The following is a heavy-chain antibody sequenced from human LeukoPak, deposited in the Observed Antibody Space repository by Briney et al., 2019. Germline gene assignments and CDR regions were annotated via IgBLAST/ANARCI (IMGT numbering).Heavy chain of an antibody. CDR1: GFTFDDYA. J-gene: IGHJ3*02. D-gene: IGHD3-3*01. Sequence: GRSLRLSCAASGFTFDDYAMHWVRHAPGKGLEWVSGISWNSGSIGYADSVKGRFTISRDNAKNSLYLQMNRLRAEDTALYYCAKDITIFGVPNLGGGAFDIWGQGTMVTVSS. CDR3: AKDITIFGVPNLGGGAFDI. V-gene: IGHV3-9*01. CDR2: ISWNSGSI.